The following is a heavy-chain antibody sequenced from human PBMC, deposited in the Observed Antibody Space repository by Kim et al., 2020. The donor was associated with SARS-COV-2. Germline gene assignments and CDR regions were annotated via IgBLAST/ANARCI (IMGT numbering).Heavy chain of an antibody. Sequence: GGSLRLSCATSGFTFSAYDMNWVRQAPGKGLEWLSFITKRSTTIYYADSVEGRFTISRDNAKNSLFLQMNSLRDEDTALYYCVRDRMGGAFDMWGQGTMVTGSS. CDR3: VRDRMGGAFDM. CDR2: ITKRSTTI. CDR1: GFTFSAYD. V-gene: IGHV3-48*02. J-gene: IGHJ3*02. D-gene: IGHD3-16*01.